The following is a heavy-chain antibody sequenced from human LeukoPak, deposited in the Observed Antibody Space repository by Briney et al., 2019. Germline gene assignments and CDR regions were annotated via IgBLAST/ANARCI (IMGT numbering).Heavy chain of an antibody. D-gene: IGHD2-8*01. J-gene: IGHJ3*02. CDR3: AGHGRANGLDI. CDR2: IYYSGST. V-gene: IGHV4-59*08. CDR1: GGSISSYY. Sequence: SETLSLTCTVSGGSISSYYWSWIRQPPGKGLEWIGYIYYSGSTNYNPSLKSRATISVDTSKDQFSLKLNSMTAADTAVYYCAGHGRANGLDIWGQGTMVTVSS.